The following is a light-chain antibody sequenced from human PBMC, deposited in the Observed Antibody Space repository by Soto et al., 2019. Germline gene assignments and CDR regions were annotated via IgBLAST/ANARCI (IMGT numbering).Light chain of an antibody. J-gene: IGLJ2*01. CDR1: SSDVGGYNY. V-gene: IGLV2-14*01. Sequence: QSALTQPASVSGSPGQSITVSCTGTSSDVGGYNYVSWYQQHPAKAPRLIIYEVSNRPSGVSNRFSGSKSGNTASLTSSGLQAEDEADYYCSSYTTSSTVVFGGGTKLTVL. CDR2: EVS. CDR3: SSYTTSSTVV.